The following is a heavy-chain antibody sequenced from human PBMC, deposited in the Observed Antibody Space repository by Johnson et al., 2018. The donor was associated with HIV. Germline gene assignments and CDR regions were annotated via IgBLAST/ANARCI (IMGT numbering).Heavy chain of an antibody. CDR2: TSCGGST. CDR3: ARRSGYAFDI. CDR1: GFTVSNYY. D-gene: IGHD1-1*01. V-gene: IGHV3-66*01. Sequence: VQLVESGGGLVQPGGSLRLSCVASGFTVSNYYMTWVRQSPGQGLEWVSVTSCGGSTYYADSVKGRFTISRDNSKNTLYLQMNSLRAEDTAVYYCARRSGYAFDIWGQGTMVIVSS. J-gene: IGHJ3*02.